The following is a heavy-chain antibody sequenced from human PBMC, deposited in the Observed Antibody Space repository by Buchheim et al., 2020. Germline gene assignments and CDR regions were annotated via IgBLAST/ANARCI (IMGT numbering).Heavy chain of an antibody. Sequence: VQLVESGGGLVQPGRSLRLSCAASGFTFSSYGMHWVRQAPGKGLEWVAVIWYDGSNKYYADSVKGRFTISRDNSKNTLYLQMNSLRAEDTAVYYCARGTYYYDSSGYYRFDYWGQGTL. CDR3: ARGTYYYDSSGYYRFDY. J-gene: IGHJ4*02. CDR1: GFTFSSYG. V-gene: IGHV3-33*01. D-gene: IGHD3-22*01. CDR2: IWYDGSNK.